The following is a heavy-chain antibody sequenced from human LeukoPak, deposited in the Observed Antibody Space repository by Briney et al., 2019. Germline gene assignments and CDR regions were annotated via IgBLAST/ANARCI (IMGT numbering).Heavy chain of an antibody. V-gene: IGHV3-30*18. CDR2: ISYDGGNK. D-gene: IGHD3-22*01. J-gene: IGHJ4*02. CDR3: AKEFEITMIVVANGGTFDY. CDR1: GFTFSSYA. Sequence: GGSLRLSCAASGFTFSSYAMHWVRQAPGKGLEWVAVISYDGGNKYYADSVKGRFTISRDNSKNTLYLQMNSLRAEDTAVYYCAKEFEITMIVVANGGTFDYWGQGTLVTVSS.